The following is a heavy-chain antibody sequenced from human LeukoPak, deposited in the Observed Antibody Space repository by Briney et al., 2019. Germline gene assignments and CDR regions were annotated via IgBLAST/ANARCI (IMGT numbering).Heavy chain of an antibody. J-gene: IGHJ3*01. CDR2: ISGSGGST. CDR1: GFTFSSYA. V-gene: IGHV3-23*01. D-gene: IGHD2-21*01. CDR3: VTCGGACGDAFDF. Sequence: GGSLRLSCAASGFTFSSYAMSWVRQAPGKGLEWVSAISGSGGSTYYADSVKGRFTISRDNSKNTLYLQMNSLRAEDTAVYYCVTCGGACGDAFDFWGKGKMVTVSS.